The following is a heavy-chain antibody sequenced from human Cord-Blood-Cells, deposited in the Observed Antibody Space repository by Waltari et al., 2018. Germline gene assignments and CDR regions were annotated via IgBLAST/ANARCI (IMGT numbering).Heavy chain of an antibody. V-gene: IGHV4-34*01. D-gene: IGHD3-3*01. Sequence: QVQLQQWGAGLLKPSETLSLTCAVYGGSFSGYYWRWTRQPPGQGLEWIGEINHSGSTNYNPSLKSRVTISVDTSKNQFSLKLSSVTAADTAVYYCASSYYDFWSGYYTEYFQHWGQGTLVTVSS. CDR1: GGSFSGYY. J-gene: IGHJ1*01. CDR3: ASSYYDFWSGYYTEYFQH. CDR2: INHSGST.